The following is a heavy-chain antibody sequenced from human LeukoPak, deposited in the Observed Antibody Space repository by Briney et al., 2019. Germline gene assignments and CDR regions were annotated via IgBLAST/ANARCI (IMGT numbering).Heavy chain of an antibody. D-gene: IGHD2-21*02. J-gene: IGHJ6*03. CDR1: GFTVSSNY. CDR3: AREARHIVVVTAIRRYYYYMDV. V-gene: IGHV3-53*01. Sequence: AGGSLRLSCAASGFTVSSNYMSWVRQAPGKGLEWVSVIYSGGSTYYADSVKGRFTISRDNSKNTLYLQMNSLRAEDTAVYYCAREARHIVVVTAIRRYYYYMDVWGKGTTVTVSS. CDR2: IYSGGST.